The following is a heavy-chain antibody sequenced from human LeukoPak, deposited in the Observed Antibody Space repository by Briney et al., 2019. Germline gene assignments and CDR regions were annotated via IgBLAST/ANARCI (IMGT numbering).Heavy chain of an antibody. CDR3: AKWAVLLWFGESSSRYYFDY. V-gene: IGHV3-30*18. CDR1: GFNFNNYG. J-gene: IGHJ4*02. Sequence: GGSLRLSCAASGFNFNNYGLHWVRQAPGKGPEWVAVVSYDGSKKYYADSVKGRFTISRDNSKNTLYLQMNSLRAEDTAVYYCAKWAVLLWFGESSSRYYFDYWGQGALVTVSS. CDR2: VSYDGSKK. D-gene: IGHD3-10*01.